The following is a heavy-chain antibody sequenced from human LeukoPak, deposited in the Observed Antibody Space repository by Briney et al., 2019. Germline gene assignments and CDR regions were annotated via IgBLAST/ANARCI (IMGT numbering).Heavy chain of an antibody. V-gene: IGHV4-34*01. Sequence: TSETLSLTCAVYGGSFSGCQWSWIRQSPGKGLEWIGEINHSGSTNYNMSLKSRVTISVDTSKNQFSLKLSSVTAADTAVYYCARDGYCGGDCYCVDYWGQGTLVTVSS. CDR3: ARDGYCGGDCYCVDY. CDR2: INHSGST. D-gene: IGHD2-21*02. CDR1: GGSFSGCQ. J-gene: IGHJ4*02.